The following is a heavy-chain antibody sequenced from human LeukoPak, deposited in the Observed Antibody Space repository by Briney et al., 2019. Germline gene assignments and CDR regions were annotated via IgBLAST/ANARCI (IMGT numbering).Heavy chain of an antibody. Sequence: SVKVSCKASGGTFSSYAISWVRQAPGQGLEWTGGIIPIFGTANYAQKFQGRITITVDESTSTAYMELSSLRSEDTAVYYCARVEWTAVAGTGYDYYGMDVWGQGTTVTVSS. D-gene: IGHD6-19*01. J-gene: IGHJ6*02. CDR3: ARVEWTAVAGTGYDYYGMDV. CDR2: IIPIFGTA. V-gene: IGHV1-69*13. CDR1: GGTFSSYA.